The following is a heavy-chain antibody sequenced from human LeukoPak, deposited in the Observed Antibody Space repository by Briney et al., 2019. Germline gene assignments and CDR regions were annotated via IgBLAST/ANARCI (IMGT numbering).Heavy chain of an antibody. CDR1: GFTFRSYA. D-gene: IGHD6-19*01. Sequence: GGSLRLSCAASGFTFRSYAMSWVRQAPGKGLEWVSTFSGSDPTTYYADSVQGRFTISRDNSKTTLYLQMNSLSAEDTAVYYCARDSPGWYWVYWGQGTLVTVSS. V-gene: IGHV3-23*01. CDR3: ARDSPGWYWVY. J-gene: IGHJ4*02. CDR2: FSGSDPTT.